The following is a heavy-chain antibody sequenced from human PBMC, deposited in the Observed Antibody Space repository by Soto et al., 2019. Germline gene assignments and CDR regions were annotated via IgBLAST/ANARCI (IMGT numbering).Heavy chain of an antibody. V-gene: IGHV1-69*01. CDR3: ARGPPRYCSGGSCYDAFDI. Sequence: QVQLVQSGAEVKKPGSSVKVSCKASGGTFSSYAISWVRQAPGQGLEWMGGIIPIFGTANYAQKFQGRVTITADESTSTAYMELSRLRSEDTAVYYCARGPPRYCSGGSCYDAFDIWGQGTMVTVSS. CDR1: GGTFSSYA. J-gene: IGHJ3*02. D-gene: IGHD2-15*01. CDR2: IIPIFGTA.